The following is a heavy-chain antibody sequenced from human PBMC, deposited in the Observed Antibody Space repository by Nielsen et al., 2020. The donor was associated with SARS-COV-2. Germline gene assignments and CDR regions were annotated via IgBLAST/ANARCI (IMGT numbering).Heavy chain of an antibody. V-gene: IGHV3-11*04. CDR2: ISSSGSTI. D-gene: IGHD6-13*01. Sequence: GESLKISCAASGFTFSDYYMSWIRQAPGKGLEWVSYISSSGSTIYYADSVKGRFTISRDNAKNSLYLQMNSLRAEDTAVYYCARDPHYSSSWYNWFDPWGQGTLVTVSS. J-gene: IGHJ5*02. CDR3: ARDPHYSSSWYNWFDP. CDR1: GFTFSDYY.